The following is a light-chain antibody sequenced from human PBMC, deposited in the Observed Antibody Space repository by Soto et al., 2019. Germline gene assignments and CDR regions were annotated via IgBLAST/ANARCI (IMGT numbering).Light chain of an antibody. CDR2: GAS. CDR1: QDIRKY. V-gene: IGKV1-33*01. J-gene: IGKJ3*01. CDR3: QHYDNLPPFT. Sequence: DIQMTQSPSSLSASVGDRVTITCQASQDIRKYLNWYQQKPGRAHKLLIYGASNLETGDPSRFSGSGYGTDFTFTISSLQPEDIATYYCQHYDNLPPFTFGPGTKVAIK.